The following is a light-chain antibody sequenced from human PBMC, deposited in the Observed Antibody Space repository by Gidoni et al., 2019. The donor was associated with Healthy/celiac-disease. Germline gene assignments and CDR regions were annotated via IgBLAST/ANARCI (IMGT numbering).Light chain of an antibody. CDR1: QDSSNY. V-gene: IGKV1-33*01. CDR3: QQYDNIPFT. J-gene: IGKJ3*01. CDR2: DAS. Sequence: IQMTQSPSSLSASVGDRVTITCQASQDSSNYLNWYQQKPGKAPKLLIYDASNLETGVPSRFSGSGSGTDFTFTISSLQPEDIATYYCQQYDNIPFTFGPGTKVDIK.